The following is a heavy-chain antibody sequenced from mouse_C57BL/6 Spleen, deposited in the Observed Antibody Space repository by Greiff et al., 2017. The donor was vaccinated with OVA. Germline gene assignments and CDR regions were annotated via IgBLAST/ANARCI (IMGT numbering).Heavy chain of an antibody. J-gene: IGHJ2*01. CDR2: IYPGSGST. D-gene: IGHD2-2*01. Sequence: QVQLQQPGAELVKPGASVKMSCKASGYTFTSYWITWVKQRPGQGLEWIGDIYPGSGSTNYNEKFKSKATLTVDTSSSTAYMQLSSLTSEDSAVYYYARWTTMVTTWYFDYWGQGTTLTVSS. V-gene: IGHV1-55*01. CDR3: ARWTTMVTTWYFDY. CDR1: GYTFTSYW.